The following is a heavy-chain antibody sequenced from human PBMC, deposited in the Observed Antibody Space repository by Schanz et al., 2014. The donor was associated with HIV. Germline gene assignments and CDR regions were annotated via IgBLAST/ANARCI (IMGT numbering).Heavy chain of an antibody. V-gene: IGHV3-7*01. Sequence: EVQLVESGGGLVHPGGSLRLSCAASGFTFNKYWMNCVRQVPGKGLEWVANVNKNGSEIYYADSLKGRFIISRDNAKNSLYLQMNSLRAEDTAVYYCVRETPSGVDYFDYWGQGSLVTVSS. CDR2: VNKNGSEI. CDR1: GFTFNKYW. CDR3: VRETPSGVDYFDY. J-gene: IGHJ4*02. D-gene: IGHD3-10*01.